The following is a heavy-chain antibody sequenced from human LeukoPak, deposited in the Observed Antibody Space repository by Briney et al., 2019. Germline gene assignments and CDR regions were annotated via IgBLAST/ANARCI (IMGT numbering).Heavy chain of an antibody. CDR3: ARDRRAAYYYDSSGLGGFDY. D-gene: IGHD3-22*01. V-gene: IGHV3-74*01. CDR1: GFTFSNYW. Sequence: VGSLRLSCAASGFTFSNYWMHWVRQAPGKGLVWVSRINSDGINTSYADSVKGRFTISRDNAKNTLNLQMNSLRAEDTALYYCARDRRAAYYYDSSGLGGFDYWGQGTLVTVSS. CDR2: INSDGINT. J-gene: IGHJ4*02.